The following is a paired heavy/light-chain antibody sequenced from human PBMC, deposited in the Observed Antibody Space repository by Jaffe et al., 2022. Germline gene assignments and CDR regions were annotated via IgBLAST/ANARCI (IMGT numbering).Heavy chain of an antibody. D-gene: IGHD6-13*01. V-gene: IGHV3-23*01. CDR2: ISGSGTST. J-gene: IGHJ5*02. CDR1: GFTFSSYA. CDR3: AKVVYSSSWSNRNWFDP. Sequence: EVQLLESGGGLVQPGGSLRLSCVASGFTFSSYAMTWVRQAPGKGLDWVSAISGSGTSTYYADSVKGRFTISRDNSKNTLFLQMNSLRAEDTAVYYCAKVVYSSSWSNRNWFDPWGQGTLVTVSS.
Light chain of an antibody. CDR2: AAS. Sequence: DIQLTQSPSFLSASVGDRVTITCRASQGISSYLAWYQQKPGKAPKLLIYAASTLQSGVPSRFSGSGSGTEFTLTISSLQPEDFATYYCQQLNSYPCFGQGTKLEIK. V-gene: IGKV1-9*01. CDR1: QGISSY. J-gene: IGKJ2*03. CDR3: QQLNSYPC.